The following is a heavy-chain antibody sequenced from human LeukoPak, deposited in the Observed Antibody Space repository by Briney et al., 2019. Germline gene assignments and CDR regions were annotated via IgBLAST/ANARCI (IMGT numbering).Heavy chain of an antibody. CDR3: ARDAIIAAAGSPQDYYYYMDV. D-gene: IGHD6-13*01. CDR1: GFTFSSYA. J-gene: IGHJ6*03. V-gene: IGHV3-30-3*01. Sequence: GGSLRLSCAASGFTFSSYAMHWVRQAPGKGLEWVAVISYDGSNKYYADPVKGRFTISRDNSKNTLYLQMNSLRAEDTAVYYCARDAIIAAAGSPQDYYYYMDVWGKGTTVTVSS. CDR2: ISYDGSNK.